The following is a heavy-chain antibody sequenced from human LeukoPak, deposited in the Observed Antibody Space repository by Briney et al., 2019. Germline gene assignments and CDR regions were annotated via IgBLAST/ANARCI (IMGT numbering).Heavy chain of an antibody. V-gene: IGHV1-69*13. CDR3: ARAHYDILTGDLSHFDY. D-gene: IGHD3-9*01. J-gene: IGHJ4*02. CDR2: IIPIFGTA. Sequence: SVKVSCKASGGTFSSYALSWVRQAPGQGLEWMGGIIPIFGTANYAQKFQGRVTITADESTSTAYMELTSLRSEDTAVYYCARAHYDILTGDLSHFDYWGQGTLVTVSS. CDR1: GGTFSSYA.